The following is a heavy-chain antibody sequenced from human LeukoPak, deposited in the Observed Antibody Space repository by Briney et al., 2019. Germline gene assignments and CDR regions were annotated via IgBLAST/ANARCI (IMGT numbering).Heavy chain of an antibody. Sequence: AGGSLRLSCAASGFTFSSYEMNWVRQAPGKRLEWVSYISSSGSTIYYADSVKGRFTISRDNAKNSLYLQMNSLRAEDTAVYYCASLSGWYVADAFDIWGQGTMVTVSS. CDR1: GFTFSSYE. CDR3: ASLSGWYVADAFDI. D-gene: IGHD6-19*01. V-gene: IGHV3-48*03. J-gene: IGHJ3*02. CDR2: ISSSGSTI.